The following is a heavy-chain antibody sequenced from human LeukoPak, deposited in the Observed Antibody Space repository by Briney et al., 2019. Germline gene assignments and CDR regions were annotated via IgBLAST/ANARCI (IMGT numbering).Heavy chain of an antibody. D-gene: IGHD3-10*01. CDR2: ISTYNGNT. V-gene: IGHV1-18*01. CDR1: GYTFNNYG. Sequence: ASVKVSCKASGYTFNNYGVSWVRQAPGQGLEWMGWISTYNGNTNYAQKLQGRVTMTTDTSTNTAYMELRSLRSDDTAVYYCARGGYYGSGNDFRFDPWGQGTLVTVSS. CDR3: ARGGYYGSGNDFRFDP. J-gene: IGHJ5*02.